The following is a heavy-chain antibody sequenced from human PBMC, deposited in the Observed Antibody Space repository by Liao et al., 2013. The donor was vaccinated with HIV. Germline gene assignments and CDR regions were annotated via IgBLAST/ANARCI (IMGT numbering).Heavy chain of an antibody. Sequence: QVQLQESGPGLVKPSETLSLTCTVSGGSISSDYWSWIRQPPGKGLEWIGYMYNSGSTNYNPSLKSRVTISVDTSKNQFSLRLTSVTAADTAVYYCCAYYYASGSLGDYYMDVWGKGTTVTVSS. V-gene: IGHV4-59*12. J-gene: IGHJ6*03. D-gene: IGHD3-10*01. CDR3: CAYYYASGSLGDYYMDV. CDR1: GGSISSDY. CDR2: MYNSGST.